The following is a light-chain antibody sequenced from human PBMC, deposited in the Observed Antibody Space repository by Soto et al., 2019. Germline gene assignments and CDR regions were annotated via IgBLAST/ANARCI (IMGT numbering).Light chain of an antibody. V-gene: IGKV1-39*01. J-gene: IGKJ2*01. CDR2: TSG. Sequence: IHMTQSPSSLSASVGDRATITCRASQRITTYLNWYQQKSGEAPKLLISTSGTLQRGVPSRFTGSGSGTDFTLTITSLQPADFATYFCQQTYSTPYTFGQGTKLEIK. CDR3: QQTYSTPYT. CDR1: QRITTY.